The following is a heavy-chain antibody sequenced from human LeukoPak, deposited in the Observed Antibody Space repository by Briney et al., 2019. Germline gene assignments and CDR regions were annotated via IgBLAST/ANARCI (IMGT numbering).Heavy chain of an antibody. V-gene: IGHV5-51*01. D-gene: IGHD6-13*01. CDR1: GYSFTSYW. J-gene: IGHJ1*01. CDR3: ATIPRIPAVGNTEYFRH. Sequence: PGESLKISCKGSGYSFTSYWIGWVRQMPGKGLEWMGIINPGDSDTRYSPSIQGQVTISVDKSISTAYLQWSSLEAPDTAMYFCATIPRIPAVGNTEYFRHWGQGTLVSVSS. CDR2: INPGDSDT.